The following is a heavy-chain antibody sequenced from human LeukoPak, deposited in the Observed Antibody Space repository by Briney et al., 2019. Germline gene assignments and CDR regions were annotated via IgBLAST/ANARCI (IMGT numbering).Heavy chain of an antibody. CDR3: ARVQVSDDNWGFFDY. Sequence: ASVKVSCKASGYTFPANYMHWVRQAPGQGLEWMGWINPNSGSSNCAQKFQGRVTMTRETSISTAYMELSRLSSDDTAVYYCARVQVSDDNWGFFDYWGQGTLVTVSS. J-gene: IGHJ4*02. CDR1: GYTFPANY. V-gene: IGHV1-2*02. D-gene: IGHD1-1*01. CDR2: INPNSGSS.